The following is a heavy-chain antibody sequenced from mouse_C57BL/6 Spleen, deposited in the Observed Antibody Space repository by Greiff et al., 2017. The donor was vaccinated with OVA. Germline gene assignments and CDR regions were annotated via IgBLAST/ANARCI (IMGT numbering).Heavy chain of an antibody. CDR2: IDPANGNT. V-gene: IGHV14-3*01. CDR3: ARIYYGNYWYFDV. CDR1: GFNIKNTY. D-gene: IGHD2-1*01. J-gene: IGHJ1*03. Sequence: EVKLVESVAELVRPGASVKLSCTASGFNIKNTYMHWVKQRPEQGLEWIGRIDPANGNTKYAPKFQGKATITADTSSNTAYLQLSSLTSEDTAIYYCARIYYGNYWYFDVWGTGTTVTVSS.